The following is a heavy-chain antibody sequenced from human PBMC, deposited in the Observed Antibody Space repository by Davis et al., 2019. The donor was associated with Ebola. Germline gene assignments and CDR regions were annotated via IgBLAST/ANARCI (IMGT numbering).Heavy chain of an antibody. J-gene: IGHJ4*02. CDR3: AKDRPNYYETDGHYYRSGGDS. D-gene: IGHD5-24*01. Sequence: PGGSLRLSCAASGFTFNIYAMSWVRQAPGRGLEWVASLTRTGGLTWYSDSVKGRFTISRDNSQTTLYLHMSSLRTEDTAVYFCAKDRPNYYETDGHYYRSGGDSWGQGTLVTVSS. V-gene: IGHV3-23*01. CDR2: LTRTGGLT. CDR1: GFTFNIYA.